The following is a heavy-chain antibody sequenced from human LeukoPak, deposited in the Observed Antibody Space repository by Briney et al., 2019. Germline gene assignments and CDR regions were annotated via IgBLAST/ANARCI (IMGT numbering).Heavy chain of an antibody. CDR2: ISGSGGST. CDR1: GFTFSSYA. J-gene: IGHJ4*02. D-gene: IGHD3-10*01. CDR3: AKAYGSGSYSGFDY. V-gene: IGHV3-23*01. Sequence: GGSLRLSCAASGFTFSSYAMSWVRQAPGKGLEWVSAISGSGGSTYYADSVKGRFTISRDSSKNTLYLQMNSLRAEDTAVYYCAKAYGSGSYSGFDYWGQGTLVTVSS.